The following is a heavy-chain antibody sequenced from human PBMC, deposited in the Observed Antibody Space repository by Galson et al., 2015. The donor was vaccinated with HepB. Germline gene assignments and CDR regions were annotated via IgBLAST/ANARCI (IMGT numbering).Heavy chain of an antibody. CDR2: INKGGSTI. D-gene: IGHD3-22*01. Sequence: SLRLSCAASGFTFSDYYMSWIRQAPGKGLEWISYINKGGSTIYYADSVKGRFTISRDNGKNSLYLQMNSLRAEDTAVYYCARDGDFYDSSRGGFDIWGQGTMVTVSS. V-gene: IGHV3-11*01. CDR1: GFTFSDYY. CDR3: ARDGDFYDSSRGGFDI. J-gene: IGHJ3*02.